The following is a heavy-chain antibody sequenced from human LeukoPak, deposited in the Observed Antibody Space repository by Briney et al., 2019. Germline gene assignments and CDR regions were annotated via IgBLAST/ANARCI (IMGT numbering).Heavy chain of an antibody. D-gene: IGHD4-17*01. V-gene: IGHV4-38-2*01. CDR1: GYSISSGYY. J-gene: IGHJ5*02. CDR3: ARPVTTYWFDP. CDR2: IYHSGST. Sequence: SETLSLTCALSGYSISSGYYWGWIRQPPGKGLEWIGSIYHSGSTYYNPSLKSRVTISVDTSKNQFSLKPSSVTAADTAVYYCARPVTTYWFDPWGQGTLVTVSS.